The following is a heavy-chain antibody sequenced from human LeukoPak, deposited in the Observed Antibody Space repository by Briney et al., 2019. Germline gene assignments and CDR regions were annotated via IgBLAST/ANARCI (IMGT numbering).Heavy chain of an antibody. Sequence: GSSVKVSCKASGGTFSSYAISWVRQAPGQGLEWMGGIIPIFGTANYAQKFQGRVTITADESTSTAYMELSSLRSEDTAVYYCARDSTTRDPWEPDSLPRPSPVGVSWGQGTLVTVSS. J-gene: IGHJ5*02. CDR1: GGTFSSYA. CDR3: ARDSTTRDPWEPDSLPRPSPVGVS. V-gene: IGHV1-69*01. CDR2: IIPIFGTA. D-gene: IGHD1-26*01.